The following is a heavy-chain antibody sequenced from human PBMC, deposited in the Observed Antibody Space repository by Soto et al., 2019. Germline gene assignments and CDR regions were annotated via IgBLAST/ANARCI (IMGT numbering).Heavy chain of an antibody. CDR3: TRYTYTSRYSYFGMDV. D-gene: IGHD2-2*01. J-gene: IGHJ6*02. Sequence: PGGSLRLSCTCPGFTFGDYAISWSRQAPGKGLEWVGVIRSKAYGETTDYAASVKGRFTILRDDSKSIAYLQLNSLQSEDTGVYYCTRYTYTSRYSYFGMDVWGHGTTVTVSS. CDR1: GFTFGDYA. V-gene: IGHV3-49*03. CDR2: IRSKAYGETT.